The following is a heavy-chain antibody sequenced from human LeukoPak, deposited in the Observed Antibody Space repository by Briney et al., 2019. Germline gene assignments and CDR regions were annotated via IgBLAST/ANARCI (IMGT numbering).Heavy chain of an antibody. CDR2: IYHSGRA. Sequence: SETLSLTCAVSGYSISSGYYWGWIRQSPGKGLEWIGSIYHSGRAYYNPSLKSRVTISVDTSNNQFSLRLTSVTAADTAVYYCARRAGADGYTDFWGQGTLVTVSS. D-gene: IGHD5-24*01. CDR3: ARRAGADGYTDF. CDR1: GYSISSGYY. V-gene: IGHV4-38-2*01. J-gene: IGHJ4*02.